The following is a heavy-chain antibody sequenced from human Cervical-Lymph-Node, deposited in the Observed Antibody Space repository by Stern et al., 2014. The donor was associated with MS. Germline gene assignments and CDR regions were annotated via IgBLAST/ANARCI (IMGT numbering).Heavy chain of an antibody. J-gene: IGHJ4*02. V-gene: IGHV4-31*03. Sequence: HVQLQESSPGLVKPSQTLSLTCTVSGGSISSGGYYWSWIRQHPGKGLEWIGYIYCSGSTYYNPSLKSRVTISVDTSKNQFSLKLSSVTAADTAVYYCARGSEHVYYFDYWGQGTLVTVSS. CDR3: ARGSEHVYYFDY. CDR2: IYCSGST. D-gene: IGHD1/OR15-1a*01. CDR1: GGSISSGGYY.